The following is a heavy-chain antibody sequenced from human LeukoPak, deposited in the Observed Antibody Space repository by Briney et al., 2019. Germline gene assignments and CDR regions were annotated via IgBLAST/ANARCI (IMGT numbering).Heavy chain of an antibody. CDR1: GGSISSSSYY. V-gene: IGHV4-39*01. CDR2: IYYSGST. CDR3: ASADCGGDCYKFDY. J-gene: IGHJ4*02. D-gene: IGHD2-21*02. Sequence: PSETLSLTCTVSGGSISSSSYYWGWIRQPPGKGLEWIGSIYYSGSTYYNPSPKSRVTISVDTSKNQFSLKLSSVTAADTAVYYCASADCGGDCYKFDYWGQGTLVTVSS.